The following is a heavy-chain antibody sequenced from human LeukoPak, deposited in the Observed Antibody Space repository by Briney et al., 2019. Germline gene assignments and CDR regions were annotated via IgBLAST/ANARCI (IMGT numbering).Heavy chain of an antibody. CDR3: AKGGGQWLVRAAHWFDP. CDR2: FNHSGST. J-gene: IGHJ5*02. D-gene: IGHD6-19*01. V-gene: IGHV4-34*01. Sequence: PEALSLTCAVYGGSFSGYYSSWIRQPPGKRLGWVGEFNHSGSTNYNPSLKSRNTISVDTSKNQNSLKLSSVTAADTAEYYCAKGGGQWLVRAAHWFDPWGQGTLVTVSS. CDR1: GGSFSGYY.